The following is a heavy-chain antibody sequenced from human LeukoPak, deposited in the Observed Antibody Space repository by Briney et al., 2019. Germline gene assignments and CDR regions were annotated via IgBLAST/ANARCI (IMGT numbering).Heavy chain of an antibody. CDR2: INPNSGGT. CDR3: AREGNSSSWSPFDY. J-gene: IGHJ4*02. D-gene: IGHD6-13*01. CDR1: GYTFTGYY. Sequence: ASVKVSCKASGYTFTGYYMHWVRQAPGQGLEWMGWINPNSGGTNYAQKFQGWVTMTRNTSISTAYMELSRLRSDDTAVYYCAREGNSSSWSPFDYWGQGTLVTVSS. V-gene: IGHV1-2*04.